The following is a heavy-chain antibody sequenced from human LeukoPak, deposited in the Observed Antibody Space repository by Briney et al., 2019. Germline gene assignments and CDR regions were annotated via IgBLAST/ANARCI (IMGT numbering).Heavy chain of an antibody. CDR3: AREGEWLVQGAFDI. Sequence: GGSLRLSCAASGFTFSSYAMHWVRQAPGKGLEWVAGISYDGSNKYYADSVKGRFTISRDNSKTTLYLQMNSLRAEDTAVYYCAREGEWLVQGAFDIWGQGIMVTVSS. J-gene: IGHJ3*02. CDR1: GFTFSSYA. CDR2: ISYDGSNK. V-gene: IGHV3-30*04. D-gene: IGHD6-19*01.